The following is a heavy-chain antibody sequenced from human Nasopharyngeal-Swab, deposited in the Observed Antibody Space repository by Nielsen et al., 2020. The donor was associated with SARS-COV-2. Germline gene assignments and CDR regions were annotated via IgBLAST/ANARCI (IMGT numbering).Heavy chain of an antibody. D-gene: IGHD3-10*01. CDR2: ISGSGGST. V-gene: IGHV3-23*01. Sequence: GESLKISCAASGFTFSSYAMSWVRQAPGKGLEWVSAISGSGGSTYYADSVKGRFTISKDNSKNTLYLQMNSPRAEDTAVYYCAKGRGADYWGQGTLVTVSS. J-gene: IGHJ4*02. CDR3: AKGRGADY. CDR1: GFTFSSYA.